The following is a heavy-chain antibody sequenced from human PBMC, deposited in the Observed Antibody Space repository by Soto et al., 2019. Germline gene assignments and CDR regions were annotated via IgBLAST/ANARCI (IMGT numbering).Heavy chain of an antibody. CDR2: IYGGGAR. Sequence: GGSLRLSCAPSGITVSNTYMSWVRQAPGKGLEWVSVIYGGGARYYADSVRGRFTISRDNSKNTLYFQMNSLRVEDTAVYYCTGRTRSGNSDYWGQGTLVTVSS. CDR1: GITVSNTY. V-gene: IGHV3-66*01. CDR3: TGRTRSGNSDY. J-gene: IGHJ4*02. D-gene: IGHD3-10*01.